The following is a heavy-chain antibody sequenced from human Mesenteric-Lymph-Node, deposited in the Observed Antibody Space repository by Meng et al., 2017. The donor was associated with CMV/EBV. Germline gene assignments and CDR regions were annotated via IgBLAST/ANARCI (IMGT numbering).Heavy chain of an antibody. CDR1: GGSISSYY. Sequence: SETLSLTCTVSGGSISSYYWSWIRQPPGKGLEWIGYIYYSGSTNYNPSLKSRVTIPVDTSKNQFSLKLSSVTAADTAVYYCASTALYGWFDPWGQGTLVTVSS. CDR2: IYYSGST. CDR3: ASTALYGWFDP. J-gene: IGHJ5*02. V-gene: IGHV4-59*01. D-gene: IGHD3-16*01.